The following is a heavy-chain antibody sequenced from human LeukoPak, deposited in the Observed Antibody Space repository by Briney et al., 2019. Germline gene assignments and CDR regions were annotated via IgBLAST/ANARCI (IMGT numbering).Heavy chain of an antibody. Sequence: ASVKVSCKTSGYTFSDYYLHWVRQAPGQGLEWMGWINPSSGGTNYVQKFQGRVTMTRDTSISTGYMELSRLRSDDTAVYYCARCPKQVGFAYWHFDLWGRGTVVTVSS. V-gene: IGHV1-2*02. J-gene: IGHJ2*01. D-gene: IGHD1-26*01. CDR2: INPSSGGT. CDR1: GYTFSDYY. CDR3: ARCPKQVGFAYWHFDL.